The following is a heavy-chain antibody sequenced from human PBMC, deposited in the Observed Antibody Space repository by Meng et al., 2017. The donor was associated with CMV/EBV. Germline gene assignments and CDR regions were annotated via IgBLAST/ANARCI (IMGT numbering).Heavy chain of an antibody. D-gene: IGHD3-16*01. CDR2: IQVIGHT. J-gene: IGHJ4*02. Sequence: HVQWSGPALVKPSETLSLTCIVSGASIKNYNWNWVRQPAGQGLEWIGLIQVIGHTVYNPSLKSRVTVSLDASKSQFSLTFNSVTAADTATYYCAGSRPGGGACDYWGQGILVTVSS. CDR3: AGSRPGGGACDY. V-gene: IGHV4-4*07. CDR1: GASIKNYN.